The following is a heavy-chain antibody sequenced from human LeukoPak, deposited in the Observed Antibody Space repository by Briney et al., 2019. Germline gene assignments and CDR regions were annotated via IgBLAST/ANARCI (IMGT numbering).Heavy chain of an antibody. J-gene: IGHJ6*03. CDR2: IDHSGST. Sequence: SETLSLTCAVYGGSFSGFYWNWIRQPPGKGLEWIGEIDHSGSTNYNPSLKSRVTISVDTSQNQFSLKLSSVTAADTAVYYCSRARSFMDVWGKGTTVAVSS. CDR1: GGSFSGFY. CDR3: SRARSFMDV. D-gene: IGHD2-15*01. V-gene: IGHV4-34*01.